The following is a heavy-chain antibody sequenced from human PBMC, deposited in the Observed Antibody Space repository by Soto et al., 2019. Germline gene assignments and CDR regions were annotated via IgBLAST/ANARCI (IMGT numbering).Heavy chain of an antibody. J-gene: IGHJ3*02. CDR2: IYWNDDK. CDR3: ALSYDYGGNSVADAFDS. D-gene: IGHD4-17*01. Sequence: SGPTLVNPTQTLTLTCTFSGFSLSTSGVGVGWIRQPPGKALEWLALIYWNDDKRYSPSLKSRLTITKDTSKNQVVLTMTNMDPVDTATYYCALSYDYGGNSVADAFDSGGQGTMVTVSS. CDR1: GFSLSTSGVG. V-gene: IGHV2-5*01.